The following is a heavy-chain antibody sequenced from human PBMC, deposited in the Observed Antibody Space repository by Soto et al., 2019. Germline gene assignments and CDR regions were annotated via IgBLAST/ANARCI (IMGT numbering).Heavy chain of an antibody. CDR1: GFTFSSYA. Sequence: VGSLRLSCAASGFTFSSYAMSWVRQAPGKGLEWVSAISGSGGSTYYADSVKGRFTISRDNSKNTLYLQMNSLRAEDTAVYYCAKELGELFSPYPDYWGQGTLVTVSS. V-gene: IGHV3-23*01. J-gene: IGHJ4*02. CDR3: AKELGELFSPYPDY. CDR2: ISGSGGST. D-gene: IGHD3-10*01.